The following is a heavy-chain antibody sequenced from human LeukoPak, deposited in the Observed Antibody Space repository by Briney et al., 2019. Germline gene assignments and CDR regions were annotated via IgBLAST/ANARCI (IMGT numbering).Heavy chain of an antibody. J-gene: IGHJ4*02. CDR2: ISDTGATT. D-gene: IGHD2-8*02. Sequence: GGSLRLSCAASGFTFSTYAMNWVRQAPGKGLEWVSGISDTGATTVYADSVKGRFTISRDNSKNTVYLQMNSLRGEDTAIYFCATDCCGGVCCSHNRDDYWGQGTLVTVSS. V-gene: IGHV3-23*01. CDR1: GFTFSTYA. CDR3: ATDCCGGVCCSHNRDDY.